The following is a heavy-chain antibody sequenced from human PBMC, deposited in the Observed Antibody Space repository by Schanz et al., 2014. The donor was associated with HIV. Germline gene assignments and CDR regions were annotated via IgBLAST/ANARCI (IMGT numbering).Heavy chain of an antibody. V-gene: IGHV1-18*01. CDR3: ARGARYGMDV. J-gene: IGHJ6*02. CDR1: GSTFPDLA. Sequence: LVQSGAEVKRPGASVTVSCTAAGSTFPDLAVNWVRQAAGQGLEWMGWISAYNGKTNYARKVQGRVTMTTDTSTTTAYMELRSLRSDDTAVYYCARGARYGMDVWGQGTTVTVSS. CDR2: ISAYNGKT.